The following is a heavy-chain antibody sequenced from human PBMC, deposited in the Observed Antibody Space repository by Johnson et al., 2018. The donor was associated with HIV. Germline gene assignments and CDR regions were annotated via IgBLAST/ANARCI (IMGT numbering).Heavy chain of an antibody. D-gene: IGHD6-6*01. CDR3: ARIAARPLDAFDI. CDR1: GFTVSSNE. Sequence: VQLVESGGGLVQPGGSLRLSCAASGFTVSSNEMSWVRQAPGKGLEWVSSISGGSTYYADSRKGRFTISRDNSKNTLHLQMNSLRAGDTAVYYCARIAARPLDAFDIWGQGTMVTVSS. J-gene: IGHJ3*02. V-gene: IGHV3-38-3*01. CDR2: ISGGST.